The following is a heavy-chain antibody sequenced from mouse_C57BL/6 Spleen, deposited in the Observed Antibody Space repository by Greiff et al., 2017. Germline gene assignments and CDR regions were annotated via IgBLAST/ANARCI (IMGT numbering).Heavy chain of an antibody. CDR2: IDPETGGT. CDR1: GYTFTDYE. V-gene: IGHV1-15*01. D-gene: IGHD4-1*01. J-gene: IGHJ2*01. CDR3: TRSGFLAGTLDY. Sequence: QVQLQQSGAELVRPGASVTLSCKASGYTFTDYEMHWVKQTPVHGLEWIGAIDPETGGTAYNQKFKGKAILTADKSSSTAYMELRSLTSEDSAVYYCTRSGFLAGTLDYWGQGTTLTVSS.